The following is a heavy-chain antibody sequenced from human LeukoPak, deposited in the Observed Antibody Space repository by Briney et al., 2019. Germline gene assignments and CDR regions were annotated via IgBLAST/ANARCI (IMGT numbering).Heavy chain of an antibody. CDR2: MNPNSGNT. D-gene: IGHD2-15*01. CDR1: GYTFPNYD. J-gene: IGHJ4*02. CDR3: ARVLCSGGDCYSLFDY. Sequence: ASVKVSCKASGYTFPNYDINWVRQATGQGLEWMGWMNPNSGNTGYAQKFQGRVTMTRNTSISTAYMDLRSLRSDDTAVYYCARVLCSGGDCYSLFDYWGQGTLVTVSS. V-gene: IGHV1-8*02.